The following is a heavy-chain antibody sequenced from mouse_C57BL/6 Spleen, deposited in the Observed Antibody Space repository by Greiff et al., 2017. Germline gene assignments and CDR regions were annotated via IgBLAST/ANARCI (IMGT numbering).Heavy chain of an antibody. D-gene: IGHD2-1*01. CDR2: ISSGGSYT. J-gene: IGHJ2*01. CDR3: ARDYGNLRGYFDY. CDR1: GFTFSSYG. V-gene: IGHV5-6*01. Sequence: EVKLVESGGDLVKPGGSLKLSCAASGFTFSSYGMSWVRQTPDKRLEWVATISSGGSYTYYPDSVKGRFTISRDNAKNTLYLQMSSLKSEDTAMYYCARDYGNLRGYFDYWGQGTTLTVSS.